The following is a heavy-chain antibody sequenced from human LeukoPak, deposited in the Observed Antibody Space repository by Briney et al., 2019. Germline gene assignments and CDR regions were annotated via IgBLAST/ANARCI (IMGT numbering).Heavy chain of an antibody. Sequence: PGGSLRLSCAASGFTFSRYTMNWVRQAPGKGLEWVAITSYDASNKDYADSVKGRFTISRDNSKNTLYLQMNSLTTEDTAVYYCARDIPVDYWGQGTLVTVSS. J-gene: IGHJ4*02. CDR3: ARDIPVDY. CDR2: TSYDASNK. V-gene: IGHV3-30*04. CDR1: GFTFSRYT.